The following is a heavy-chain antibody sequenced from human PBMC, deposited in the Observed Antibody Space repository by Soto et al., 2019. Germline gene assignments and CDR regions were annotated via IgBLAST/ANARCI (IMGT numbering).Heavy chain of an antibody. CDR1: GYTFTSYG. CDR2: ISAYNGNT. Sequence: QVQLVQSGAEVKKPGASVKVSCKASGYTFTSYGISWVRQAPGQGLEWMGWISAYNGNTNYAQKLQGRVTMTTDTATSKAYMGLRSLRSDDMAVYYCARDLAYYGSVQADYFDYWGQGTLVTVSS. J-gene: IGHJ4*02. D-gene: IGHD3-10*01. CDR3: ARDLAYYGSVQADYFDY. V-gene: IGHV1-18*03.